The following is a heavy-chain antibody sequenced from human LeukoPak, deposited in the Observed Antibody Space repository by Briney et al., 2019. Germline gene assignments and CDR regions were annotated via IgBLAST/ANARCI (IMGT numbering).Heavy chain of an antibody. CDR1: GFTVSSNY. Sequence: GGSLRLSCAASGFTVSSNYMSWVRQAPGKGLEWVSVIYSGGSTYYADSVKGRFTISRDNSKSTLYLQMNSLRAEDTAVYYCAREASYAFVYWGQGTLVTVSS. CDR2: IYSGGST. CDR3: AREASYAFVY. J-gene: IGHJ4*02. V-gene: IGHV3-66*01. D-gene: IGHD3-16*01.